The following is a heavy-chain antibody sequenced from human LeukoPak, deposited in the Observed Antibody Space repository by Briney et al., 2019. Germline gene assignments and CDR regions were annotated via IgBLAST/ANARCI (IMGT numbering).Heavy chain of an antibody. Sequence: PGGSLRLSCAASGFTFSTYWMHWVRQAPGKGLVWVSRIKSDGSTNYADSVKGRFTISRDNAKNTVSLQMNSLRPDETSVYYCARAPSEIGGYYPEYFRHWGQGTLVTVSS. J-gene: IGHJ1*01. CDR3: ARAPSEIGGYYPEYFRH. CDR2: IKSDGST. CDR1: GFTFSTYW. D-gene: IGHD3-22*01. V-gene: IGHV3-74*01.